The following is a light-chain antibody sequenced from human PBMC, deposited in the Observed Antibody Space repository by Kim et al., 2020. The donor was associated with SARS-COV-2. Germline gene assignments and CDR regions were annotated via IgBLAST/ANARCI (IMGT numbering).Light chain of an antibody. Sequence: SPGERATRSCRASPSVSNYLAWYQQRPGQAPRLLIYDASNRATGIPARFSSSGSGTDFTLTISSLEPEDFAVYYCQQRNNWPPVTFGGGTKVEIK. J-gene: IGKJ4*01. CDR1: PSVSNY. CDR3: QQRNNWPPVT. V-gene: IGKV3-11*01. CDR2: DAS.